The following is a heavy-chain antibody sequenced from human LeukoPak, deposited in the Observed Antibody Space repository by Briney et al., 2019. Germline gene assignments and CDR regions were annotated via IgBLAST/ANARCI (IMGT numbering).Heavy chain of an antibody. V-gene: IGHV1-8*01. CDR1: GYTFTSCD. J-gene: IGHJ4*02. CDR2: MNPNSGNT. CDR3: TRGSSGRRDN. D-gene: IGHD6-19*01. Sequence: ASVTVSCTSSGYTFTSCDTNWVRQATGQGLEWMGWMNPNSGNTGYGQSFQGRITMTRDISIGTAYMELSNLTPEDTAIYYCTRGSSGRRDNWGQGTLVTVSA.